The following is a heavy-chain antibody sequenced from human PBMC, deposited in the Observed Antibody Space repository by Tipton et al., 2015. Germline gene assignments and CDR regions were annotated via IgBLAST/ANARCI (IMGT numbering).Heavy chain of an antibody. J-gene: IGHJ6*02. D-gene: IGHD6-19*01. CDR3: ARKRLWSSGWWHGTNELDYYHGMDV. CDR2: LYFSGST. CDR1: GGSISSSSYY. V-gene: IGHV4-39*07. Sequence: TLSLTCSVSGGSISSSSYYWAWIRQPPGKGLEWIGSLYFSGSTYYNPSLKTRVTISIDTSKNQFSLKLRSVTAADTAVYYCARKRLWSSGWWHGTNELDYYHGMDVWGQGTTVTVSS.